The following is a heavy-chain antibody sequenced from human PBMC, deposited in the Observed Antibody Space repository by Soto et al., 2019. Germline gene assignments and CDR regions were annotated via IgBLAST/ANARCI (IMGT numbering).Heavy chain of an antibody. CDR1: GFTVSSNY. J-gene: IGHJ4*02. Sequence: GGSLRLSCAASGFTVSSNYMSWVRQAPGKGLEWVSVIYSGGSTYYADSVKGRFTISRDNSKNTLYLQMNSLRAEDTAVYYCARDRAYYESSGLYFDYWGQGTLVTVSS. CDR2: IYSGGST. V-gene: IGHV3-53*01. D-gene: IGHD3-22*01. CDR3: ARDRAYYESSGLYFDY.